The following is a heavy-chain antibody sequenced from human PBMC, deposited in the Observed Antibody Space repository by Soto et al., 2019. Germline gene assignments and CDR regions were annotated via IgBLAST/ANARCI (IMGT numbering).Heavy chain of an antibody. Sequence: QLQLQESGPGLVKPSETLSLTCTVSGGSISSSSYYWGWIRQPPGKGLEWIGSIYYSGSTYYNPSLKSRVTISVDTSKTQFSLKLSSVTAADTAVYYCAPDFWSGYYRNDWFDPWGQGTLVTVSS. D-gene: IGHD3-3*01. V-gene: IGHV4-39*01. CDR2: IYYSGST. J-gene: IGHJ5*02. CDR3: APDFWSGYYRNDWFDP. CDR1: GGSISSSSYY.